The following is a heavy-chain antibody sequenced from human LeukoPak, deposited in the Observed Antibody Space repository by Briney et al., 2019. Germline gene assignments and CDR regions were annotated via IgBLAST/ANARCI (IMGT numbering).Heavy chain of an antibody. D-gene: IGHD3-22*01. J-gene: IGHJ6*03. Sequence: ASVKVSCKASGYTFTSYYMHWVRQAPGQGLEWMGWISAYNGNTNYAQKLQGRVTMTTDTSTSTAYMELRSLRSDDTAVYYCARLEDSYYYMDVWGKGTTVTVSS. CDR3: ARLEDSYYYMDV. CDR1: GYTFTSYY. V-gene: IGHV1-18*04. CDR2: ISAYNGNT.